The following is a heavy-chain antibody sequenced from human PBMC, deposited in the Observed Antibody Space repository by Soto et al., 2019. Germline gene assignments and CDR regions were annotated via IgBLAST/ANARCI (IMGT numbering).Heavy chain of an antibody. CDR3: AKQXNTHIQYILRFLEGLSKPFDY. D-gene: IGHD3-3*01. Sequence: GGSLRLSCAASGFTFSSYAMSWVRQAPGKGLEWVSAISGSGGSTYYADSVKGRFTISRDNSKNTLYLQMNSLRAEDTAVYYCAKQXNTHIQYILRFLEGLSKPFDYWSQGSLVIGSS. CDR1: GFTFSSYA. V-gene: IGHV3-23*01. CDR2: ISGSGGST. J-gene: IGHJ4*02.